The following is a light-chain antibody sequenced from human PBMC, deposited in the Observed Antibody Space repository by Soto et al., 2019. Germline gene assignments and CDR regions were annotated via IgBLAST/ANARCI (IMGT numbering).Light chain of an antibody. CDR2: VAS. V-gene: IGKV3-20*01. Sequence: GERATLSCRASESISNSYLAWYQQKPGQAPRVLIYVASTRATGIPARFSGSGSGTDFTLSISRVEPEDFAVYYCQQYGTSPWTFGQGTKVDIK. CDR1: ESISNSY. CDR3: QQYGTSPWT. J-gene: IGKJ1*01.